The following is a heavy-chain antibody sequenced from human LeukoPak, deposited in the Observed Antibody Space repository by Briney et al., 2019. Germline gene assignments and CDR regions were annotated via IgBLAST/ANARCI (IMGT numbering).Heavy chain of an antibody. Sequence: QPGGSLRLSCAASGFTLSNFWMSWVRQAPGKGLEWVANIKQDGSEKYYLESLKGRFTISRDNAKNSLYLQMNGLSPEDTAVYYCAKSGTYCDFDYWGQGALVTVSS. CDR2: IKQDGSEK. CDR3: AKSGTYCDFDY. J-gene: IGHJ4*02. V-gene: IGHV3-7*01. CDR1: GFTLSNFW. D-gene: IGHD1-26*01.